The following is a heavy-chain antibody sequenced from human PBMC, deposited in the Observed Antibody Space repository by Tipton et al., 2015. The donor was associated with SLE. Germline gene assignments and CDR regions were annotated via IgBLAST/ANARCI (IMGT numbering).Heavy chain of an antibody. CDR2: VNHSGST. Sequence: TLSLTCAVYGGSFSGYYWSWIRQPPGNGLEWIGEVNHSGSTNYNPSLKSRVTIFVDTSKNQFSLKLSSVTAADTAVYYCARALPFNYDFWSGYSTDPFDVWGQGTMVTVSA. V-gene: IGHV4-34*01. CDR1: GGSFSGYY. J-gene: IGHJ3*01. CDR3: ARALPFNYDFWSGYSTDPFDV. D-gene: IGHD3-3*01.